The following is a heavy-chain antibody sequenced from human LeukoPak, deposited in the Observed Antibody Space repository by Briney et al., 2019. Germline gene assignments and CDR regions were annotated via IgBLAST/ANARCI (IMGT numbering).Heavy chain of an antibody. J-gene: IGHJ4*02. CDR2: IYSGGST. V-gene: IGHV3-53*01. CDR3: ARGYYGSGSYPYFDY. D-gene: IGHD3-10*01. Sequence: GGSLRLSCAASGFTVSSNYMSWVRQAPGKGLEWVSVIYSGGSTYYADSVKGRFTISRDNSKNTLYLQMNSLRAEDTAVYYCARGYYGSGSYPYFDYWGQGTLVTVSS. CDR1: GFTVSSNY.